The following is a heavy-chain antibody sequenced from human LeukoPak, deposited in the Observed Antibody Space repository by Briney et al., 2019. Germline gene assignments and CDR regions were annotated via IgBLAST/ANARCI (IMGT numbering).Heavy chain of an antibody. D-gene: IGHD2-2*01. CDR3: ARHLGYCSSTSCAYRFDP. CDR2: IYYSGST. J-gene: IGHJ5*02. Sequence: SETLSLTCTVSGGSISSYYWGWIRQPPGKGLEWIGYIYYSGSTNYNPSLKSRVTISVDTSKNQFSLKLSSVTAADTAVYYCARHLGYCSSTSCAYRFDPWGQGTLVTVSS. V-gene: IGHV4-59*08. CDR1: GGSISSYY.